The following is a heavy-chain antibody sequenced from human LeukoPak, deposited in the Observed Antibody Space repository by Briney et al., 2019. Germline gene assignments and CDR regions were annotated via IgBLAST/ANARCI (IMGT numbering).Heavy chain of an antibody. J-gene: IGHJ3*02. D-gene: IGHD5-12*01. CDR1: GGSISSYY. V-gene: IGHV4-4*07. CDR3: ARGFPAGSGSRGSHTFDI. CDR2: IYTSGST. Sequence: SETLSLTCTVSGGSISSYYWSWIRQPAGKGLEWIGRIYTSGSTNYNPSLKSRVTISVDKSKNQFSLKLSSVTAADTAVYFCARGFPAGSGSRGSHTFDIWGQGTMVTVSS.